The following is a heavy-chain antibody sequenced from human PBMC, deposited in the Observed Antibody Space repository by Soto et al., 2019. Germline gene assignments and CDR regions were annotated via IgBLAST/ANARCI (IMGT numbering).Heavy chain of an antibody. CDR1: GVSFSGYY. CDR2: INHSGST. CDR3: ARDKITGLFDY. D-gene: IGHD2-8*02. V-gene: IGHV4-34*01. Sequence: SETLSLTCAVYGVSFSGYYWTWIRQPPGTGLEWIGEINHSGSTNYNPSLKSRVTISVDTSKNQFSLKLTFVTAADTAVYYCARDKITGLFDYWGQGTLVTVSS. J-gene: IGHJ4*02.